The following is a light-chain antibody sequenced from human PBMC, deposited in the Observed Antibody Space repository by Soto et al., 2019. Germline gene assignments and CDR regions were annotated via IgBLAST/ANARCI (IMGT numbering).Light chain of an antibody. CDR1: QIVATN. V-gene: IGKV3D-15*01. CDR3: QQYYQWGLS. CDR2: SSS. Sequence: VMTQSPANESVSPGEGVTLFCRASQIVATNLAWYQLKPGQAPRLLIYSSSTRATGIPATFSGSGSGTQFSLTISSLQPGDSAVYYCQQYYQWGLSFGGGTKVEI. J-gene: IGKJ4*01.